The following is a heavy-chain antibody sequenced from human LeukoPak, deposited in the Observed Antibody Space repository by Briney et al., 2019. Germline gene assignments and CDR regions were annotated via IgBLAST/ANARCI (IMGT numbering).Heavy chain of an antibody. CDR2: ISGSGGST. D-gene: IGHD3-22*01. J-gene: IGHJ4*02. V-gene: IGHV3-23*01. CDR1: GFTFSSYA. CDR3: ARDTGSYDSSGYKNRLDY. Sequence: GGSLRLSCAASGFTFSSYAMSWVRQAPGKGLEWASAISGSGGSTYYADSVKGRFTISRDNSKNTLYLQMNSLRAEDTAVYYCARDTGSYDSSGYKNRLDYWGQGTLVTVSS.